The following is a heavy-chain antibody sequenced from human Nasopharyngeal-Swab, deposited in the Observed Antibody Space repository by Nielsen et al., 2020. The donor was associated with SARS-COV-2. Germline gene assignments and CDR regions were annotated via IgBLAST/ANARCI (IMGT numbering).Heavy chain of an antibody. Sequence: GSLRLSCAVYGGSFSGYYWSWIRQPSGKGLEWIGEINHSGSTNYNPPLKSRVTISVDTSKNQLSLKLSSVTAADTAVYYCARGSGYSSGWYRGYYYYYGMDVWGQGTTVTVSS. CDR1: GGSFSGYY. D-gene: IGHD6-19*01. V-gene: IGHV4-34*01. J-gene: IGHJ6*02. CDR3: ARGSGYSSGWYRGYYYYYGMDV. CDR2: INHSGST.